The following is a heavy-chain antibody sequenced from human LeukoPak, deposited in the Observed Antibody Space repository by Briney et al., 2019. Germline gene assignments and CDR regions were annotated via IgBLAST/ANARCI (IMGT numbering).Heavy chain of an antibody. Sequence: ASVKVSCKASGYTFTTYAMHWVRQAPGQRLEWMGWINAGNGNTKYSQKFQGRVTFTRDTSASTAYVELSSLRSEDTAVYYCASLGLGYSYGFWAMDAFDIWGQGTMVTVSS. V-gene: IGHV1-3*01. CDR3: ASLGLGYSYGFWAMDAFDI. CDR1: GYTFTTYA. D-gene: IGHD5-18*01. CDR2: INAGNGNT. J-gene: IGHJ3*02.